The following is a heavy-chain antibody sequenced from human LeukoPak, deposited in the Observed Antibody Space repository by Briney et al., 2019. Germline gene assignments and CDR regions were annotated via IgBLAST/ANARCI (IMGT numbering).Heavy chain of an antibody. CDR2: ISAYNGNT. V-gene: IGHV1-18*01. CDR3: ARAAAGIAVADPLEY. Sequence: ASVKVLCKASCFTFTSYGISWVRQAPGQGLEWIGWISAYNGNTNYAQKLQGRVTMTTDTSTSTAYTELRSLRSDDTAVYYCARAAAGIAVADPLEYWGQGTLVTVSS. D-gene: IGHD6-19*01. J-gene: IGHJ4*02. CDR1: CFTFTSYG.